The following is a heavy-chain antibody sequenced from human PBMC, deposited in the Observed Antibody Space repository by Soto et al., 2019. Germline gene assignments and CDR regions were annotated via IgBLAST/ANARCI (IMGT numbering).Heavy chain of an antibody. V-gene: IGHV3-48*03. D-gene: IGHD1-1*01. Sequence: EVQLVESGGGLVQPGGSLRLSCTASRFTVSDYEMHWVRLTPEKGLEWVSSIDRSGTATYYADSVKGRFTFSRDSAKNSLNLQMNSLRVEDTAVYYCARGWVDGVHFDNWGQGTLVTVSS. CDR3: ARGWVDGVHFDN. CDR1: RFTVSDYE. J-gene: IGHJ4*02. CDR2: IDRSGTAT.